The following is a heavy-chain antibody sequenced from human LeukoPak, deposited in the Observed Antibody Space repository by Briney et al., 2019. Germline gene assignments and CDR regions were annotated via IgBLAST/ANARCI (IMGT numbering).Heavy chain of an antibody. V-gene: IGHV4-59*01. CDR1: GGSISSYY. J-gene: IGHJ3*02. CDR2: IYYSGST. Sequence: SETLSLTCTVSGGSISSYYWSWIRQPSGKGLEWIGYIYYSGSTNYNPSLKSRVTISVDTSKNQFSLKLSSVTAADTAVYYCATRGYSYALDAFDIWGQGTMVTVSS. D-gene: IGHD5-18*01. CDR3: ATRGYSYALDAFDI.